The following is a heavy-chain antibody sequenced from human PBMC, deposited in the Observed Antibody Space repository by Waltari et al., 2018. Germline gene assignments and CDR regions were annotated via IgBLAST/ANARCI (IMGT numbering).Heavy chain of an antibody. CDR2: IYYRGST. Sequence: QLQLQESGPGLVKPSETLSLTCSVSGASITTSNSYSSWIRQPPGKGLEWIGSIYYRGSTYSSPSLKSRVTISLDTSKNQLSLKVSSVTVADTAIYFCARNMESPYNAPYYFYYMDVWGKGTTVTVSS. V-gene: IGHV4-39*01. J-gene: IGHJ6*03. D-gene: IGHD3-10*01. CDR1: GASITTSNSY. CDR3: ARNMESPYNAPYYFYYMDV.